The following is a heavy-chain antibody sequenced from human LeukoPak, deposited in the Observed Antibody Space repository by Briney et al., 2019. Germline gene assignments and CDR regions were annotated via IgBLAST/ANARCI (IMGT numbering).Heavy chain of an antibody. Sequence: GGSLRLSCAASGFSVSIYYMTWVRQAPGKGLEWVSLIYSDGSTDYADSVKGRFTISRDNFKNTLYLQMNSLTAEDTAMYYCARGKGSGWNFDYWGQGSLVTVSS. CDR3: ARGKGSGWNFDY. CDR2: IYSDGST. V-gene: IGHV3-66*02. CDR1: GFSVSIYY. J-gene: IGHJ4*02. D-gene: IGHD6-19*01.